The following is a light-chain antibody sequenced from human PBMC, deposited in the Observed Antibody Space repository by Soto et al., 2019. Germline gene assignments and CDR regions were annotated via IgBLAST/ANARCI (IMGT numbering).Light chain of an antibody. CDR2: AAS. CDR3: ETYDSAPWT. CDR1: QGISNY. V-gene: IGKV1-27*01. J-gene: IGKJ1*01. Sequence: DIQMTQSPSSLSASVRDRVTITCRASQGISNYLAWYQQKPGKVPKLLIYAASTLQSGVPSRSSGSGSGTDFTLTISSLQPEDVATYYCETYDSAPWTFGQGTKVEIK.